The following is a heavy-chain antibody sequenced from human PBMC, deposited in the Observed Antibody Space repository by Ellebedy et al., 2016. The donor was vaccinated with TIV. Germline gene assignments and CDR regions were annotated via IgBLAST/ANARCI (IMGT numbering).Heavy chain of an antibody. Sequence: GESLKISCKVSGSSLTTYWIAWVRQMPGKGLEWMGIIYPGDSDTRYSPSFQGQVTISADKSISTAYLQWSSLKASDTAMYYCARHRHDYFDYWGQGTLVTVSS. CDR1: GSSLTTYW. V-gene: IGHV5-51*01. CDR3: ARHRHDYFDY. J-gene: IGHJ4*02. CDR2: IYPGDSDT.